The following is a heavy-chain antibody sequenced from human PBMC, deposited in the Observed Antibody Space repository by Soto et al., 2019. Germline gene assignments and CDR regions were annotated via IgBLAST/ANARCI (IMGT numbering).Heavy chain of an antibody. J-gene: IGHJ5*02. D-gene: IGHD4-17*01. CDR3: ARGQDTVTTHNSWFDP. CDR1: GYTFTSYD. CDR2: MNPNSGNT. Sequence: ASVKVSCQASGYTFTSYDINWVRQATGQGLEWMGWMNPNSGNTSYAQKFQGRVTMTRNTSISTAYMELSRLRSEDTSVYYCARGQDTVTTHNSWFDPWGQGTLVTVAS. V-gene: IGHV1-8*01.